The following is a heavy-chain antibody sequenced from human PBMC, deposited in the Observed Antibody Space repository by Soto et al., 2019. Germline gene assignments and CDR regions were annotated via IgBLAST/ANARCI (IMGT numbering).Heavy chain of an antibody. J-gene: IGHJ6*02. Sequence: GGSLRLSCAASGFTFSTYAMTWVRQAPGKGLEWVSTISGSGGSTYYADSVKGRFTISRDNSKNTLYLQMNSLRADDTAVYYCVKYVTWGSYYYAMDLWGQGTPVTVSS. CDR2: ISGSGGST. CDR3: VKYVTWGSYYYAMDL. D-gene: IGHD3-10*02. CDR1: GFTFSTYA. V-gene: IGHV3-23*01.